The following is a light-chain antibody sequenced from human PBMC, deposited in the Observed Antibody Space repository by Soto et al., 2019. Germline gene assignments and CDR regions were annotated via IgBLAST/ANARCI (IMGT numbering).Light chain of an antibody. Sequence: QLVLTQLSSASASLGSSVKLTCTLSSGHSSYIIAWHQQQPGKAPRYLMKLEGSGSYNKVSGVPDRFSGSSSGADRYLTISNLQFEDEADYYCETWDSNTRVFGGGTKLTVL. V-gene: IGLV4-60*02. CDR2: LEGSGSY. J-gene: IGLJ3*02. CDR1: SGHSSYI. CDR3: ETWDSNTRV.